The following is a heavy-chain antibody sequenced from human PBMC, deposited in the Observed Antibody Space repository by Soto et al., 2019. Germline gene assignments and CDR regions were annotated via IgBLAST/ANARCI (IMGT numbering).Heavy chain of an antibody. CDR3: AVTYYYDSSGYYYYYGMDV. D-gene: IGHD3-22*01. J-gene: IGHJ6*02. CDR2: IIPIFGTA. CDR1: GGTFSSYA. Sequence: GASVKVSCKASGGTFSSYAISWVRQAPGQGLEWMGGIIPIFGTANYAQKFQGRVTITADESTSTAYMGLSSLRSEDTAVYYCAVTYYYDSSGYYYYYGMDVWGQGTTVTVSS. V-gene: IGHV1-69*13.